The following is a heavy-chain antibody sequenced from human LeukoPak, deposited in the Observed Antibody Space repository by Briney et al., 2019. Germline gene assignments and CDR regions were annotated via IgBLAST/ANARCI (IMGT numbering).Heavy chain of an antibody. V-gene: IGHV3-48*02. Sequence: GGSLRLSCSASGFTVNSYNMNWVRQAPGKGLEWVSCISSSGTKYYADSVKGRFATSRDSGKSSLFLEMNSLRDEDTAVYYCARGPSSSSWSRFDPWGQGTLVTVSS. CDR1: GFTVNSYN. CDR3: ARGPSSSSWSRFDP. CDR2: ISSSGTK. J-gene: IGHJ5*02. D-gene: IGHD6-13*01.